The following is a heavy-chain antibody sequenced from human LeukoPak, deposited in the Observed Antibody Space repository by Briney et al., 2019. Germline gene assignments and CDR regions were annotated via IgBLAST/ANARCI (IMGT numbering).Heavy chain of an antibody. V-gene: IGHV4-39*01. Sequence: SETLSLTCTVSGGSISSSSYYWGWIRQPPGKGLEWIGSIYYSGSTSYNPSLKSRVTISVETSKNQFSLKLSSVIAADTAFYYCARNHTHEGYGYYFDYWGQGTLVTVSS. J-gene: IGHJ4*02. D-gene: IGHD4-17*01. CDR2: IYYSGST. CDR1: GGSISSSSYY. CDR3: ARNHTHEGYGYYFDY.